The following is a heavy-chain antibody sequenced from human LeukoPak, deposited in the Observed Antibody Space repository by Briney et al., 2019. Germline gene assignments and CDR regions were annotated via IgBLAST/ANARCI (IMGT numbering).Heavy chain of an antibody. CDR2: INHSGST. CDR3: ARDVVEYCSGGSCTRYAY. D-gene: IGHD2-15*01. V-gene: IGHV4-34*01. CDR1: GGSFSGYY. J-gene: IGHJ4*02. Sequence: SGTLSLTCAVYGGSFSGYYWSWIRQPPGKGLEWIGEINHSGSTNYNPSLKSRVTISVDTSKNQFSLKLSSVTAADTAVYYCARDVVEYCSGGSCTRYAYWGQGSLVTVSS.